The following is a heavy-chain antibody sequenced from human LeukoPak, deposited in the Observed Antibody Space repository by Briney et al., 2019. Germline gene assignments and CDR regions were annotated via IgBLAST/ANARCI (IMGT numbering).Heavy chain of an antibody. D-gene: IGHD3-10*01. CDR3: ARRGFGMALY. Sequence: SETLSLTCAVYGGSFSGYYWSWIRQPPGKGLEWIGEINHSGSTNYNPSLKSRVTISVDTSKNQFSLKLSSVTAADTAVYYCARRGFGMALYWGQGTLVTASS. CDR1: GGSFSGYY. J-gene: IGHJ4*02. V-gene: IGHV4-34*01. CDR2: INHSGST.